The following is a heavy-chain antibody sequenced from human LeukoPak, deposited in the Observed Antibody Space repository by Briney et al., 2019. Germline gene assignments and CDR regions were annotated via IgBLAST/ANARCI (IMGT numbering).Heavy chain of an antibody. Sequence: SETLSLTCAVYGGSFSGDYWSWIRQPPGKGLEWIGEINHSGSTNYNPSLKSRVTISVDTSKNQFSLKLSSVTAADTAVYYCGYGDYVSWGQGTLVTVSS. CDR1: GGSFSGDY. J-gene: IGHJ5*02. V-gene: IGHV4-34*01. CDR3: GYGDYVS. D-gene: IGHD4-17*01. CDR2: INHSGST.